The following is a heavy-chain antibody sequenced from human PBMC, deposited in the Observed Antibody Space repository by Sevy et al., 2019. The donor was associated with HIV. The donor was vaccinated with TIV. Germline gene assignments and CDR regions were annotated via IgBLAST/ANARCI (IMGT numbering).Heavy chain of an antibody. CDR1: GFTFSSYA. CDR3: ANPHSGNYESHAFDI. V-gene: IGHV3-23*01. D-gene: IGHD3-22*01. CDR2: ISGSGGST. J-gene: IGHJ3*02. Sequence: GGSLRLSCAASGFTFSSYAMSWVRQAPGKGLEWVSAISGSGGSTYYADSVKGRFTISRDNSKNTLYLQMNSLRAEDTAVYYCANPHSGNYESHAFDIWGQGTMVTVSS.